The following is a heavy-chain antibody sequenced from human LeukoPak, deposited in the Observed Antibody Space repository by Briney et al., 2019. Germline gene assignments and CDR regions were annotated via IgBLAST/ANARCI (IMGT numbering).Heavy chain of an antibody. CDR2: ISRGGSTT. CDR3: ARSKLGAAGPFWGY. CDR1: GFTFSDYY. Sequence: GGSLRLSCAASGFTFSDYYMSWIRQAPGKGLEWLSYISRGGSTTYYVGSVKGRFTISRDNAKNSLYLQMNSLRAEDTAVYYCARSKLGAAGPFWGYWGQGTLVTVSS. V-gene: IGHV3-11*04. J-gene: IGHJ4*02. D-gene: IGHD6-13*01.